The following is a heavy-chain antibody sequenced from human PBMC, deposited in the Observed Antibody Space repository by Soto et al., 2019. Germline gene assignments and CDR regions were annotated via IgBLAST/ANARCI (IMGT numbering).Heavy chain of an antibody. CDR3: ARGIGGGGDCMPQCWLDP. V-gene: IGHV4-34*01. CDR2: INHSGST. J-gene: IGHJ5*02. Sequence: SETLSLTCAVYGGSFSGYYWSCIRQPPWKGLEWIGEINHSGSTNYNPSLKSRVTISVDTAKNQFSLKLSSVTAADTAVYYCARGIGGGGDCMPQCWLDPWGQGTLVT. D-gene: IGHD2-21*02. CDR1: GGSFSGYY.